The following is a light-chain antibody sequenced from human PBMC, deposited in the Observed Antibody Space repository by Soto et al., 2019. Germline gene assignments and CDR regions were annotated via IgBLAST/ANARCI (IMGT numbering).Light chain of an antibody. CDR1: QGISSA. V-gene: IGKV1-13*02. J-gene: IGKJ5*01. CDR3: QQLNSYPIT. Sequence: AIQLTQSPSSLSASVGDRVTITCRASQGISSALAWYQQKPGKAPKLLIYDASSLESGVPSRFSGSGSGTDFTLTIRSLQPEDFATYYCQQLNSYPITFGQGTRLEIK. CDR2: DAS.